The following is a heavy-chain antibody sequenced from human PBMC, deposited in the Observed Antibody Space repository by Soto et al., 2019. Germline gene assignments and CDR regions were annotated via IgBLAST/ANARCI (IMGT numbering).Heavy chain of an antibody. V-gene: IGHV1-58*02. CDR1: GFTFTSSA. CDR3: AADLGGDIVFDL. D-gene: IGHD3-16*02. Sequence: QMQLVQSGPEVKKPGTSVKVSCKASGFTFTSSAMQWVRQARGQRLEWIGWIVVGSGNTNYAQKFQERVTITRDMATSTASMEPSSLRVEDTGVYYCAADLGGDIVFDLWGRGTLVTVSS. CDR2: IVVGSGNT. J-gene: IGHJ2*01.